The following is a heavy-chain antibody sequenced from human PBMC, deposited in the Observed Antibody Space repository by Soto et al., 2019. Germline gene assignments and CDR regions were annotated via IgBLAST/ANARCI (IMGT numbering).Heavy chain of an antibody. D-gene: IGHD3-22*01. J-gene: IGHJ1*01. V-gene: IGHV3-23*01. Sequence: PGGSLRLSCAASGFTFSSYAMSWVRQAPGKGLEWVSAISGSGGSTYYADSVKGRFTISRDNSKNTLYLQMNSLRAEDTAVYYCAKEVHYYDSSGYYYRYFQHWGQGTLVTVSS. CDR3: AKEVHYYDSSGYYYRYFQH. CDR1: GFTFSSYA. CDR2: ISGSGGST.